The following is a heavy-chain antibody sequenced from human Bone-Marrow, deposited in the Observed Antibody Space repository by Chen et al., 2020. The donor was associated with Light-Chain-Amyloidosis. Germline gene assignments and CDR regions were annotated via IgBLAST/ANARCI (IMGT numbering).Heavy chain of an antibody. J-gene: IGHJ4*02. D-gene: IGHD3-10*01. CDR2: IYYDGST. V-gene: IGHV4-34*01. CDR1: GGSFSGYY. Sequence: QVQLQQWGAGLLKPSETLSLTCAVYGGSFSGYYWSWIRQPPGKGLEWIGSIYYDGSTHYNPSLKSRVTISQDTSKNQYSLKLNSVTAADTAIYYCARTSGPSHFDYWGQGTLVTVSS. CDR3: ARTSGPSHFDY.